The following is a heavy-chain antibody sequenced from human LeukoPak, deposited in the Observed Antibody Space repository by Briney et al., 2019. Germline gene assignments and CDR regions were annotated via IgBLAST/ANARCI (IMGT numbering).Heavy chain of an antibody. J-gene: IGHJ4*02. D-gene: IGHD6-25*01. V-gene: IGHV3-7*04. CDR1: GFTLSSYW. CDR2: MKQDGSQK. Sequence: PGGSLRLSCEASGFTLSSYWVTWVRQAPGKGLEWVANMKQDGSQKYSVDFVEGRFTMSRDNAKNLLFLQVNSLRAEDTAVYYCARDSGKYYIDYWGQGTLVTVSS. CDR3: ARDSGKYYIDY.